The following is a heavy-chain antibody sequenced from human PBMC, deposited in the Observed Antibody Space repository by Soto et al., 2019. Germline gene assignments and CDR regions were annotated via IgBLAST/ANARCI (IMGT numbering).Heavy chain of an antibody. CDR2: IIPIFGTA. D-gene: IGHD5-12*01. CDR1: GGTFSSYA. V-gene: IGHV1-69*13. J-gene: IGHJ4*02. CDR3: ARGRRRVEMATKSFDY. Sequence: SVKVSCKASGGTFSSYAISWVLQAPGQGLEWMGGIIPIFGTANYAQKFQGRVTITADESTSTAYMELSSLRSEDTAVYYCARGRRRVEMATKSFDYWGQGTLVTVSS.